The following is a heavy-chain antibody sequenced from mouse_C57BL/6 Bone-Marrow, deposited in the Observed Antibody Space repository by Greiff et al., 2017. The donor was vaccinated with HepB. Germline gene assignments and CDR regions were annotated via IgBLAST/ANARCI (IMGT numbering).Heavy chain of an antibody. V-gene: IGHV14-3*01. CDR2: IDPANGNT. CDR1: GFNNKNTY. Sequence: VQLQQSVAELVRPGASVKLSCTASGFNNKNTYMHWVKQRPEQGLEWIGRIDPANGNTKYAPKFQGKATITADTSSNTAYLQLSSLTSEDTAIYYCAILVYYAMDYWGQGTSVTVSS. J-gene: IGHJ4*01. CDR3: AILVYYAMDY.